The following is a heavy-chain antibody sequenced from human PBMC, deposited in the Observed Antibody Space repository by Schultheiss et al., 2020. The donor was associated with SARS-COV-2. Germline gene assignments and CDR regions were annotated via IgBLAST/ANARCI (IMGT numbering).Heavy chain of an antibody. J-gene: IGHJ5*02. CDR1: GYSFTSYW. CDR3: ASSFSSGWINWFDP. CDR2: IYPGDSDT. V-gene: IGHV5-51*01. Sequence: GGSLRLSCKGSGYSFTSYWIGWVRQMPGKGLEWMGIIYPGDSDTRYSPSFQGQVTISADKSISTAYLQWSSLKASDTAMYYCASSFSSGWINWFDPWGQGTLVTVSS. D-gene: IGHD6-19*01.